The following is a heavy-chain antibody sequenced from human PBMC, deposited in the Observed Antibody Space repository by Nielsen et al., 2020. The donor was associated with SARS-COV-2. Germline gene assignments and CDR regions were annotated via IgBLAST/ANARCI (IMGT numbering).Heavy chain of an antibody. D-gene: IGHD6-13*01. CDR3: AREGSSWSFDY. Sequence: ASVKVSCKASGYTFSNYAMHWVRQAPGQRRELMGWINAGYGNTKYSQKFQGRVTITRDTSASTAYLELSSLRSEDTAVYFCAREGSSWSFDYWGQGTLVTVSS. J-gene: IGHJ4*02. CDR1: GYTFSNYA. CDR2: INAGYGNT. V-gene: IGHV1-3*01.